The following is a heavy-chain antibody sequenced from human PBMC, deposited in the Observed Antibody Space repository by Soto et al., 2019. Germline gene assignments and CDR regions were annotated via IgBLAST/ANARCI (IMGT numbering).Heavy chain of an antibody. D-gene: IGHD6-25*01. J-gene: IGHJ4*02. V-gene: IGHV3-74*01. CDR3: ARGGVAAGFDY. CDR2: INFNGTIT. Sequence: LRLSCSGSGFTFTSYWMFWVRQAPGKELVWVSHINFNGTITSYADSVEGRFTISRDNAKKTLHLQMNSLRVEDTAVYYCARGGVAAGFDYWGQGRLVTVSS. CDR1: GFTFTSYW.